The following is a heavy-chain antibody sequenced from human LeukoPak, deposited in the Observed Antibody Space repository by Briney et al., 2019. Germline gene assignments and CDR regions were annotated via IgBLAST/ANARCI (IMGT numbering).Heavy chain of an antibody. CDR1: GDSISSSGSYY. Sequence: SETLSLTCTVSGDSISSSGSYYWGWMRQPPGKGLEWIGNIYYIGSTYYNPSLRSRVIISVDTSKNQFSLKLSSVTAADTAVYYCARDYVWGSYGWYFDPWGRGTLVTVSS. J-gene: IGHJ2*01. CDR2: IYYIGST. V-gene: IGHV4-39*07. D-gene: IGHD3-16*01. CDR3: ARDYVWGSYGWYFDP.